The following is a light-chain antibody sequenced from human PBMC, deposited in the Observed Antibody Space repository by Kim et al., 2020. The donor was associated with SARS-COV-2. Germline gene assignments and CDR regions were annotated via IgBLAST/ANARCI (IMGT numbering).Light chain of an antibody. Sequence: SYELTQPPSVSVAPGKTARITCGGNNIGSKSVHWYQQKPGQAPVLVIYYDSDRPSGIPERFSSSNSGNTATLTISRVEAGDEADYYCQVWDSSSDNPVFGGGTQLTVL. CDR3: QVWDSSSDNPV. J-gene: IGLJ3*02. V-gene: IGLV3-21*04. CDR1: NIGSKS. CDR2: YDS.